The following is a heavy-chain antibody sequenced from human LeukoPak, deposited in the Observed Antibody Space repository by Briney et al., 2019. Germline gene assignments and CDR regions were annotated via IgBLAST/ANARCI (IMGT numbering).Heavy chain of an antibody. CDR1: GGSISSSSYY. CDR3: ARVVSGYDLIDY. CDR2: IYYSGST. D-gene: IGHD5-12*01. J-gene: IGHJ4*02. Sequence: PSETLSLTCTVSGGSISSSSYYWGWIRQPPGKGLEWIGSIYYSGSTYYNPPLKSRVTISVDTSKNQFSLKLSSVTAADTAVYYCARVVSGYDLIDYWGQGTLVTVSS. V-gene: IGHV4-39*07.